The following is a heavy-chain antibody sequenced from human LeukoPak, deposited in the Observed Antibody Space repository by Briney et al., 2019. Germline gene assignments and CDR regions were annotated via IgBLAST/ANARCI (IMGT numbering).Heavy chain of an antibody. V-gene: IGHV3-23*01. CDR1: GFNFRAYW. J-gene: IGHJ6*03. Sequence: PGGSLRLSCTTSGFNFRAYWMGWVRQAPGKGLEWVSAISGSGGSTYYADSVKGRFTISRDNSKNTLYLQMNSLRAEDTAVYYCAKRFLEWFPHYYYYYMDVWGKGTTVTVSS. D-gene: IGHD3-3*01. CDR3: AKRFLEWFPHYYYYYMDV. CDR2: ISGSGGST.